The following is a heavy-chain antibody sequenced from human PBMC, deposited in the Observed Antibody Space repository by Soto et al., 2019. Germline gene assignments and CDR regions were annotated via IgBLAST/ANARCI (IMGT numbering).Heavy chain of an antibody. J-gene: IGHJ3*02. CDR1: GYTFTSYA. Sequence: QVQLVQSGAEVKKPGASVKVSCKASGYTFTSYAMHWVRQAPGQRLEWMGWINAGNGNTKYSQKFQGRVTITRDTSASTAYMELSSLRSEGTAVYYCARDPTPYSSGYDAFDIWGQGTMVTVSS. D-gene: IGHD6-19*01. V-gene: IGHV1-3*01. CDR2: INAGNGNT. CDR3: ARDPTPYSSGYDAFDI.